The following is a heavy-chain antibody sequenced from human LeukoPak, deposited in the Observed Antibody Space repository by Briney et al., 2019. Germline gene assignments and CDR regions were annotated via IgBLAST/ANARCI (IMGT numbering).Heavy chain of an antibody. CDR2: IYYSRST. CDR1: GGSISSYY. V-gene: IGHV4-59*08. D-gene: IGHD6-13*01. CDR3: ARRYTSSWDLLTDDAFDI. Sequence: SETLSLTCTVSGGSISSYYWSWIRQPPGKGLEWIGYIYYSRSTNYNPSLKGRVTISVDTSKNQFSLKLSSVTAADTAVYYCARRYTSSWDLLTDDAFDIWGQGTMVTVSS. J-gene: IGHJ3*02.